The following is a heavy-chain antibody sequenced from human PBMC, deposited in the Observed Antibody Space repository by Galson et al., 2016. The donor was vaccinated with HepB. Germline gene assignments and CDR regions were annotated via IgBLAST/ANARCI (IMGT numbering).Heavy chain of an antibody. D-gene: IGHD3-22*01. V-gene: IGHV3-30*18. CDR1: GFTFSKYA. CDR3: AKSYYEPREMPDY. CDR2: ISYDGSNQ. Sequence: SLRLSCAASGFTFSKYAMHWVRQTPGKGLEWVAIISYDGSNQYYADSVKGRFTISRDNSQNALYLQMNSLRAEDTALDYCAKSYYEPREMPDYWGQGTLVTVSS. J-gene: IGHJ4*02.